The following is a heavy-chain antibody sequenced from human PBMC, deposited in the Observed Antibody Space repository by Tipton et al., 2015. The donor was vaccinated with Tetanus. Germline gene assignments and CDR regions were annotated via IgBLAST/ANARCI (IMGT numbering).Heavy chain of an antibody. CDR2: VYSSGST. CDR3: ARLDDGVCCHFDY. J-gene: IGHJ4*02. CDR1: GGSFSSYY. D-gene: IGHD2-8*01. V-gene: IGHV4-59*10. Sequence: TLSLTCAVYGGSFSSYYWSWIRQPAGKGLEWIGRVYSSGSTHYNPSLKSRVTMSLDTSKKQFSLSLNSVTAADTAVYYCARLDDGVCCHFDYWSQGTLVTVSS.